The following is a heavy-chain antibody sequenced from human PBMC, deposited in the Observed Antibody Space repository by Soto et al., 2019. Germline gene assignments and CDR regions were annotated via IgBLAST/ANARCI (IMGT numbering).Heavy chain of an antibody. V-gene: IGHV3-23*01. CDR2: ISGSGDST. Sequence: EVQLLESGGGLVQPGGSLRLSCAASGFTFSSYAMSWVRQAPGKGLEWVSGISGSGDSTYYADSVKGRFTISRDNYKNTLYLQMSSLRAEDTAVYYCAKGVPGIAVAGTGYFQHWGKGTLVTVSS. CDR3: AKGVPGIAVAGTGYFQH. J-gene: IGHJ1*01. D-gene: IGHD6-19*01. CDR1: GFTFSSYA.